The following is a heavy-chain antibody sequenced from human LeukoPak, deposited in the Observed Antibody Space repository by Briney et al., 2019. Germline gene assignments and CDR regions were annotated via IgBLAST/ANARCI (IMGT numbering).Heavy chain of an antibody. CDR1: GDSISRDIYY. Sequence: PSQTLSLTCAVSGDSISRDIYYWSWIRQYPGRDLEWIGYILYSGNAYFNPSLKSRATMSVDTSKNQFSLRLRSVTAADTAIYYCARENSGGYLRKWFDPWGQGSLVTVSS. CDR3: ARENSGGYLRKWFDP. J-gene: IGHJ5*02. V-gene: IGHV4-31*11. CDR2: ILYSGNA. D-gene: IGHD3-22*01.